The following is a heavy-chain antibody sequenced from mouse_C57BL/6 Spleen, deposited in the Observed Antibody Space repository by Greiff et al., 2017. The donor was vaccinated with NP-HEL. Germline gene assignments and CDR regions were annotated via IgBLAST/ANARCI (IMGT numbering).Heavy chain of an antibody. CDR2: IYPGNSDT. D-gene: IGHD3-2*02. Sequence: VQLQQSGTVLARPGASVKMSCKTSGYTFTSYWMHWVKQRPGQGLEWIGAIYPGNSDTSYNQKFKGKAKLTAVTSASTAYMELSSLTNEDAAVYYCTRERDSAGLYAMDYWGQGTSVTVSS. CDR3: TRERDSAGLYAMDY. CDR1: GYTFTSYW. V-gene: IGHV1-5*01. J-gene: IGHJ4*01.